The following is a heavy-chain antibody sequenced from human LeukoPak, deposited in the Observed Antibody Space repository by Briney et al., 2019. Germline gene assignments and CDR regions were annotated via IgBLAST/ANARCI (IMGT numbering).Heavy chain of an antibody. CDR3: ARDLRGNDYVWGSYPLLDP. CDR2: INTNTGNP. J-gene: IGHJ5*02. D-gene: IGHD3-16*02. Sequence: GASVKDSCKASGYTFTTYTLNWVRQAPGQGLGWMGWINTNTGNPTYAQGFTGRFVFSLDTSVSTAYLQISSLKAEDTAVYYCARDLRGNDYVWGSYPLLDPWGQGTLVTVSS. V-gene: IGHV7-4-1*02. CDR1: GYTFTTYT.